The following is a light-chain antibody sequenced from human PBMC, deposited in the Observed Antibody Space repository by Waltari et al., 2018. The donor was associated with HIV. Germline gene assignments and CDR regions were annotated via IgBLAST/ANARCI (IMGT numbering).Light chain of an antibody. J-gene: IGKJ3*01. CDR1: HDIRSW. V-gene: IGKV1-12*01. CDR3: QQAHSTPFT. Sequence: DIQMTQSPSSVSASVGDRVTITCRSSHDIRSWLGWHQQKPGEAPKLLIYAAFNLQSGVPSRFAGSGSGTEFALTISSLQPEESASYHCQQAHSTPFTFGPGTKVEVK. CDR2: AAF.